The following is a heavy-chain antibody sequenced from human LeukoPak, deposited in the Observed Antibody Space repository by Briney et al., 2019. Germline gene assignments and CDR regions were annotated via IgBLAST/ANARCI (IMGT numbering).Heavy chain of an antibody. J-gene: IGHJ6*02. V-gene: IGHV4-39*07. CDR2: MYYRGST. Sequence: PSETLSLTCTVSGGSISSGDYYWGWVRQPPGKGLEWIGSMYYRGSTYYNPSLKSRVTISVDTSKNQFSLKLSSVTAADTAVYYCARDAGHQLSRRNYYAMDVWGQGTTVTVSS. CDR1: GGSISSGDYY. D-gene: IGHD1-1*01. CDR3: ARDAGHQLSRRNYYAMDV.